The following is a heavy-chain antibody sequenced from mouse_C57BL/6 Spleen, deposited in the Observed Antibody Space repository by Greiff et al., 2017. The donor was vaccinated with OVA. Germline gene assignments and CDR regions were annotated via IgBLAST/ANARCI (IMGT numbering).Heavy chain of an antibody. CDR2: INPNNGGT. J-gene: IGHJ1*03. V-gene: IGHV1-22*01. CDR3: ARSVVATDWYFDV. D-gene: IGHD1-1*01. CDR1: GYTFTDYN. Sequence: VQLQQSGPELVKPGASVKMSCKASGYTFTDYNMHWVKQSHGKSLEWIGYINPNNGGTSYNQKFKGKATLTVNKSSSTAYMELRSLTSEDSAVYYCARSVVATDWYFDVWGTGTTVTGSS.